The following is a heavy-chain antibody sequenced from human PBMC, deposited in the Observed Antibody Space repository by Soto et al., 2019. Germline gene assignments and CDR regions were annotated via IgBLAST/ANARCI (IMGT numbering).Heavy chain of an antibody. Sequence: SETLSLTCAVYGWSFSGYYWSWIRKHHGKGLEWIGEINHSGSTNYNPSLKSRVTISVDTSKNQFSLKLSSVTAADTAVYYCARARVGRSRRSPLYGMDVWGQGTTVTVSS. J-gene: IGHJ6*02. CDR2: INHSGST. D-gene: IGHD1-26*01. CDR3: ARARVGRSRRSPLYGMDV. CDR1: GWSFSGYY. V-gene: IGHV4-34*01.